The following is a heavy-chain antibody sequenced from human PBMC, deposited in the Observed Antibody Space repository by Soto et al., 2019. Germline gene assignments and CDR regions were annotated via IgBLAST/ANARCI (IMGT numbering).Heavy chain of an antibody. CDR2: ISGSGSPT. J-gene: IGHJ6*02. V-gene: IGHV3-23*01. CDR1: GFTFSSYA. Sequence: PGGSLRLSCAASGFTFSSYAMTWVRQAPGRGLEWVSAISGSGSPTYYADSLKGRFTISRDNSKNTLYLQMNSLRADDTAVYYCARDMSGGTYNYYYGMDVWGQGTTVTVSS. CDR3: ARDMSGGTYNYYYGMDV. D-gene: IGHD1-26*01.